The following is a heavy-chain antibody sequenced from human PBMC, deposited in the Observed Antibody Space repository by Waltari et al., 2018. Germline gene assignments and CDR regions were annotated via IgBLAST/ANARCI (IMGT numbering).Heavy chain of an antibody. V-gene: IGHV5-51*03. Sequence: DVQLAQSGAAVKKAGGSLKISCKGAGDSFTTYWIGVVGPIPGKGLEWMGIIYPGDSDTRYSPSFQGQVTISVDKSITTAYLQWSSLKASDTAIYFCARRDRGGSVSNYFDYWGQGTLVTVSS. CDR3: ARRDRGGSVSNYFDY. J-gene: IGHJ4*02. CDR1: GDSFTTYW. CDR2: IYPGDSDT. D-gene: IGHD3-10*01.